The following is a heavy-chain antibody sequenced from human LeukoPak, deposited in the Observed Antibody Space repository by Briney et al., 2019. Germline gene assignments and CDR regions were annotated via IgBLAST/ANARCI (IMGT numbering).Heavy chain of an antibody. V-gene: IGHV1-69*05. CDR2: IIPIFGTA. Sequence: ASVKVSCKASGGTFSSYAISWVRQAPGQGLEWMGGIIPIFGTANYAQKFQGRVTITTDESTSTAYMELSSLRSEDTAVYYCARDYPHESFGPRDYYYYMDVWGKGTTVTVSS. D-gene: IGHD3-10*01. CDR3: ARDYPHESFGPRDYYYYMDV. J-gene: IGHJ6*03. CDR1: GGTFSSYA.